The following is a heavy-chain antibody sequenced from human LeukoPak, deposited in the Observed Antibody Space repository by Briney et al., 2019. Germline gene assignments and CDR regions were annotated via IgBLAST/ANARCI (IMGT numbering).Heavy chain of an antibody. CDR1: GGSFSGYY. D-gene: IGHD4-11*01. V-gene: IGHV4-34*01. CDR2: INHSGST. J-gene: IGHJ4*02. Sequence: SETLSLTCAVYGGSFSGYYWSWIRQPPGKGLEWIGEINHSGSTNYNPSLKSRVTISVDTSKNQFSLNLNSVTAADAAVYYCARLYSNYDFDYWGQGTLVTVSS. CDR3: ARLYSNYDFDY.